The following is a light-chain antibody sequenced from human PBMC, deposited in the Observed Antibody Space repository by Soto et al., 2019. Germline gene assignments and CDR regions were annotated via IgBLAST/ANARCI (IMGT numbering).Light chain of an antibody. J-gene: IGKJ5*01. CDR3: QQRSNWPLT. CDR1: QSVSSN. CDR2: GAS. V-gene: IGKV3D-15*01. Sequence: IVVSQSPATLSVSPGERATLYCRASQSVSSNLAWHQQRPGQAPRLLIYGASTRATGVPARFSGGGSGTEFTLTITSLQSEDFAVYYCQQRSNWPLTLGGGTRLEIK.